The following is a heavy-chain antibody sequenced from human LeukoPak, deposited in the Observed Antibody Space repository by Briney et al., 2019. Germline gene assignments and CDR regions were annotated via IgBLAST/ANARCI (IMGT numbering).Heavy chain of an antibody. J-gene: IGHJ1*01. CDR3: ARAQRSSSWETAEHFQH. Sequence: PGGSLRLSCAASGFTFTTYTMNWVRQAPGKGLEWVSSISSGSGYIYYADSVKGRFTISRDNAKNSPYLQMNSLRAEDTAVYYRARAQRSSSWETAEHFQHWGQGTLVTVSS. CDR1: GFTFTTYT. D-gene: IGHD6-13*01. CDR2: ISSGSGYI. V-gene: IGHV3-21*01.